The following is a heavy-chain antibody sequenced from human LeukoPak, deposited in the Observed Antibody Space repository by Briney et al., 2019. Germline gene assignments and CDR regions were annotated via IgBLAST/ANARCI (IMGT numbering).Heavy chain of an antibody. J-gene: IGHJ4*02. CDR1: GFTVSSNY. CDR3: ASGGIAVADSF. V-gene: IGHV3-53*01. CDR2: IYSGGST. Sequence: GGSLRLSCAASGFTVSSNYMGWVRQAPGKGLEWVSVIYSGGSTYYADSVKGRFTISRDNSKNTLYLQMNSLRAEDTAVYYCASGGIAVADSFWGQGTLVTVSS. D-gene: IGHD6-19*01.